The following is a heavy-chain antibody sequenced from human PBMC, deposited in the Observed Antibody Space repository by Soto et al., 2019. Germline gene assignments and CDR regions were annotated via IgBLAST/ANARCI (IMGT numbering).Heavy chain of an antibody. J-gene: IGHJ4*02. D-gene: IGHD1-1*01. CDR3: ARRRAWNDAFDF. CDR1: GYSFSTYW. CDR2: IYPQDSDT. V-gene: IGHV5-51*01. Sequence: GESLKISCQGSGYSFSTYWIGWVRQMPGRGLEWMGVIYPQDSDTRYRPSFEGQVTFSVDRSLNTAYLQWNSLKASDTATYYCARRRAWNDAFDFWGQGTLVT.